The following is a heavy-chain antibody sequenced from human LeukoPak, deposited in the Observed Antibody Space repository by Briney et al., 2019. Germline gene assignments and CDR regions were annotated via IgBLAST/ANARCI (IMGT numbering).Heavy chain of an antibody. Sequence: GESLKISCKGSGYSFTSYWIGWVRQMPGEGLGWMGIIYPGDSDTRYSPSFQGQVTISADKSINTAYLQWSNLKASDTAMYYCAIVYYDYWSGYSRETLDIWGQGTMVTVS. V-gene: IGHV5-51*01. J-gene: IGHJ3*02. D-gene: IGHD3-3*01. CDR3: AIVYYDYWSGYSRETLDI. CDR2: IYPGDSDT. CDR1: GYSFTSYW.